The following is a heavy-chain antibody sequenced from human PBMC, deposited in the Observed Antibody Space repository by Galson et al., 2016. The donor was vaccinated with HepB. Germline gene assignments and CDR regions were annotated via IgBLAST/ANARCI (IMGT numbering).Heavy chain of an antibody. CDR2: IGGGGGST. D-gene: IGHD3-3*01. CDR1: GFTFRSYA. CDR3: ANLDFWSGPSPRDYYYGMDV. V-gene: IGHV3-23*01. Sequence: SLRLSCAASGFTFRSYAMSWVRQAPGKGLEWLSGIGGGGGSTYYADSVKGQFTISRDNSKNTLYLQMNSLRAEDTAVYYFANLDFWSGPSPRDYYYGMDVWGQGTTVTVSS. J-gene: IGHJ6*02.